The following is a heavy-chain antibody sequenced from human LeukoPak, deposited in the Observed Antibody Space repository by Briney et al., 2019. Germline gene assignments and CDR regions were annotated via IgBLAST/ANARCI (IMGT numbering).Heavy chain of an antibody. V-gene: IGHV1-8*03. CDR3: ARARIGRVESYVRPFDY. Sequence: ASVKVSCKASGYTFTSYDINWARQATGQGLEWMGWMNPNSGNTGYAQKFQGRVTITRNTSISTAYMELSSLRSEDTAVYYCARARIGRVESYVRPFDYWGQGTLVTVSS. D-gene: IGHD3-10*02. J-gene: IGHJ4*02. CDR2: MNPNSGNT. CDR1: GYTFTSYD.